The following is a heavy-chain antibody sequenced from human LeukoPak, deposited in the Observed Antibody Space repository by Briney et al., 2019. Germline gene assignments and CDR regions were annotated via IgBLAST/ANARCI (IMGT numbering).Heavy chain of an antibody. V-gene: IGHV3-66*02. Sequence: GGSLRLSCAASGFTVGSNYMSWVRQAPGKGLEWVSVIYSGGSTYYADSVKGRFTISRDNSKNTLYLQMNSLRAEDTAVYYCARAAAGTQSLDYWGQGTLVTVSS. CDR1: GFTVGSNY. CDR2: IYSGGST. J-gene: IGHJ4*02. CDR3: ARAAAGTQSLDY. D-gene: IGHD6-13*01.